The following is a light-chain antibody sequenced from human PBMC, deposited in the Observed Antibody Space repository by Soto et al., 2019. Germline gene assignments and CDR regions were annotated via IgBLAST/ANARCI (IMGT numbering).Light chain of an antibody. V-gene: IGKV1-5*01. J-gene: IGKJ5*01. Sequence: DIQMTQSPSTLSASVGDTVTVTCRASQSVSGWLAWYQQKPGKAPKLLIYDASSLESGVPSRFSGSGSGTEFTLTISSLQSEDFGVYYCQQYGSSHTFGQGTRLEIK. CDR2: DAS. CDR3: QQYGSSHT. CDR1: QSVSGW.